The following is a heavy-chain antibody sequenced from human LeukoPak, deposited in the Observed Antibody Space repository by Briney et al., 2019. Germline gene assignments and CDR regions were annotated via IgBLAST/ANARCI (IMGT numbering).Heavy chain of an antibody. CDR3: ARDKPYDSSSHFDY. V-gene: IGHV1-18*01. J-gene: IGHJ4*02. CDR2: ISAYNGNT. CDR1: GYTFTSYG. D-gene: IGHD3-22*01. Sequence: ASVKVSCKASGYTFTSYGISWVRQAPGQGLEWMGWISAYNGNTNYAQKLQGRVTMTRDTSISTAYMELSRLRSDDTAVYYCARDKPYDSSSHFDYWGQGTLVTVSS.